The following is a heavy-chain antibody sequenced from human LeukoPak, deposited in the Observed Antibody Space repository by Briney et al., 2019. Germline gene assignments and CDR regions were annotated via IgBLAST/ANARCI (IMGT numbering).Heavy chain of an antibody. CDR3: ARVEGGHSMSPSDY. V-gene: IGHV1-18*01. CDR2: ISAYNGNT. Sequence: PGGSLRLSCAASGFTFTSYGISWVRQAPGRGLEWMGWISAYNGNTNYAQKLQGRVTMTTDTSTSTAYMELRSLRTDDTAVYYCARVEGGHSMSPSDYWGQGTLVTVSS. CDR1: GFTFTSYG. J-gene: IGHJ4*02. D-gene: IGHD6-13*01.